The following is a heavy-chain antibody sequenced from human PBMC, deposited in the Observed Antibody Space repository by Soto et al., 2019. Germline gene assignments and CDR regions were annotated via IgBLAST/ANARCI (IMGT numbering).Heavy chain of an antibody. Sequence: QVQLVESGGGVVQPGRSLRLSCAASGFTFSSYAMHWVRQAPGKGLEWVAVISYDGSNKYYADSVKGRFTISRDNSKNTXXLQMNSLRAEDTAVYYCARDGTVVGATRGVDAFDNWGQGTMVTVSS. CDR1: GFTFSSYA. CDR2: ISYDGSNK. V-gene: IGHV3-30-3*01. D-gene: IGHD1-26*01. J-gene: IGHJ3*02. CDR3: ARDGTVVGATRGVDAFDN.